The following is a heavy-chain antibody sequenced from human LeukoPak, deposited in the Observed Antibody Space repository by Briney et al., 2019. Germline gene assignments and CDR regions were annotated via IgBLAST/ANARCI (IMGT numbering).Heavy chain of an antibody. J-gene: IGHJ4*02. CDR3: AKSPLALCSSTSCHLTYFDY. D-gene: IGHD2-2*01. CDR2: IRDAGSNK. V-gene: IGHV3-30*02. Sequence: PGGSLRLSCAASGFTFSSYGMHWVRQTPGKGLEWVAFIRDAGSNKYYADSVKGRFTISRDNSKNTLYLQMNNLRAEDTAVYYCAKSPLALCSSTSCHLTYFDYWGQGTLVTVSS. CDR1: GFTFSSYG.